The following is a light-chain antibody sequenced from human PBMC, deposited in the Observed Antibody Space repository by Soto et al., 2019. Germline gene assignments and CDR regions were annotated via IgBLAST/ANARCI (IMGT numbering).Light chain of an antibody. CDR1: SSDVGGYNY. CDR3: SSYAGSNNPL. J-gene: IGLJ2*01. CDR2: EVS. Sequence: QSALTQPASVSGSPGQSITISCTGTSSDVGGYNYVSWYQQHPGKAPKLMIYEVSKRPSGVPDRFSGSKSGNTASLTVSGLQAEDEADYYCSSYAGSNNPLFGGGTKLTVL. V-gene: IGLV2-8*01.